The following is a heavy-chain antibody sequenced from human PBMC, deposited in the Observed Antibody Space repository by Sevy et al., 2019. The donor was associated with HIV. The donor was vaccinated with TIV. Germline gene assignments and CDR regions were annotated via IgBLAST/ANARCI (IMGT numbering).Heavy chain of an antibody. V-gene: IGHV3-33*01. CDR1: GFTFSSYG. Sequence: WGSLRLSCAASGFTFSSYGMHWVRQAPGKGLEWVAVIWYDGSNKYYADSVKGRFTISRDNSKNTLYLQMNSLRAEDTAVYYCARDGGVTGDGYNWFDPWGQGTLVTVSS. J-gene: IGHJ5*02. CDR2: IWYDGSNK. D-gene: IGHD7-27*01. CDR3: ARDGGVTGDGYNWFDP.